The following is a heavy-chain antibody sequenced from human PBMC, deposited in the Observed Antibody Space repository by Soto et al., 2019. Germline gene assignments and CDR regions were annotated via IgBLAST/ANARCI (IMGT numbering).Heavy chain of an antibody. Sequence: SVKVSCKASGGTFSSYAISWVRQAPGQGLEWMGGIIPIFGTANYAQKFQGRVTITADESTSTAYMELSSLRSEDTAVYYCASGPYSSSWYNAFDIWGQGTMVTVSS. CDR2: IIPIFGTA. V-gene: IGHV1-69*13. CDR3: ASGPYSSSWYNAFDI. J-gene: IGHJ3*02. D-gene: IGHD6-13*01. CDR1: GGTFSSYA.